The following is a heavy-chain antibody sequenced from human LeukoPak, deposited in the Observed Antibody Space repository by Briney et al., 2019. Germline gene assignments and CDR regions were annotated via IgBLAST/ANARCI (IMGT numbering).Heavy chain of an antibody. J-gene: IGHJ4*02. D-gene: IGHD3-3*01. CDR3: AIGIFGVGAPPHD. V-gene: IGHV3-23*01. Sequence: GGSLRLSCAASGFTFSSYAMSWVRQAPGKGLEWVSAISGSGGSTYYAGSVKGRFTISRDNSKNTLYLQINSLRAEDTAVYYCAIGIFGVGAPPHDWGQGTLVTVSS. CDR2: ISGSGGST. CDR1: GFTFSSYA.